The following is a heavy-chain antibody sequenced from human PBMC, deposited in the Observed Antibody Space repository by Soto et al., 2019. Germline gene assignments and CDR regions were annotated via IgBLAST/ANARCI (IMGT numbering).Heavy chain of an antibody. CDR3: ARVGALYGDYTYFDL. CDR1: GYTFTSYG. CDR2: ISAYNGNT. D-gene: IGHD4-17*01. V-gene: IGHV1-18*01. J-gene: IGHJ2*01. Sequence: QVQLVQSGAEVKKPGASVKVSCKASGYTFTSYGISWVRQAPGQGLEWMGWISAYNGNTNYAQKLQGRVTMTTDTSTSTADMELRSLISDDTAVYYCARVGALYGDYTYFDLWCRGTLVTVSS.